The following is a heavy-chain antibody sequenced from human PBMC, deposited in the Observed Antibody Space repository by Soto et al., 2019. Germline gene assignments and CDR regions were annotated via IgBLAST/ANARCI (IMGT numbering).Heavy chain of an antibody. CDR3: ARDYCSGGSCYSGPPHYYYYYYMDV. V-gene: IGHV3-33*01. CDR2: IWYDGSNK. Sequence: GGSLRLSCAASGFTFSSYGMHWVRQAPGKGLEWVAVIWYDGSNKYYADSVKGRFTISRDNSKNTLYLQMNSLRAEDTAVYYCARDYCSGGSCYSGPPHYYYYYYMDVWGKGTTVTVSS. CDR1: GFTFSSYG. J-gene: IGHJ6*03. D-gene: IGHD2-15*01.